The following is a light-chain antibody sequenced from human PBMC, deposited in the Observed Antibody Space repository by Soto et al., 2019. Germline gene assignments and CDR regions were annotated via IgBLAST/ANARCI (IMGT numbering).Light chain of an antibody. V-gene: IGKV3-11*01. CDR3: QQRDTWPRT. J-gene: IGKJ2*01. CDR2: GAS. Sequence: DIVLTQSPSTLSLSPGERATLSCRASQSVGSYLAWFQHKPGQAPRLLIYGASNRATGIPGRFSGRGSGTDFTLTISSLESGDSAVYYCQQRDTWPRTFGQGTKVEIK. CDR1: QSVGSY.